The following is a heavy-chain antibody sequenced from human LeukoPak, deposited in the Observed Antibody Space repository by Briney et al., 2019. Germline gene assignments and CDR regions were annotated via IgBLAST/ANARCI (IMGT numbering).Heavy chain of an antibody. Sequence: GASVKVSCKASGYSFTGYYMHWVRQAPGQGLEWMGWMNPNSGNTGYAQKFQGRVTMTRNTSISTAYMELSSLRSEDTAVYYCARDLRGHLDYWGQGTLVTVSS. V-gene: IGHV1-8*02. CDR1: GYSFTGYY. D-gene: IGHD4-17*01. J-gene: IGHJ4*02. CDR2: MNPNSGNT. CDR3: ARDLRGHLDY.